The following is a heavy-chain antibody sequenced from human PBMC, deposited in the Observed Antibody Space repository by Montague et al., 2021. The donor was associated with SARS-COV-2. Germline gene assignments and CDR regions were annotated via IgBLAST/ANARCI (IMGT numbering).Heavy chain of an antibody. Sequence: CAISGDSVSSNIAAWNWIRQSPPRGLEWLGRTYYRSKWYNDYADSVRSRITISPDTSKNQFSLQLNSVTPEDTAVYYCTQERGPGRTTWHYFDYWGQGTLVTVSS. CDR1: GDSVSSNIAA. CDR3: TQERGPGRTTWHYFDY. V-gene: IGHV6-1*01. CDR2: TYYRSKWYN. J-gene: IGHJ4*02. D-gene: IGHD1-14*01.